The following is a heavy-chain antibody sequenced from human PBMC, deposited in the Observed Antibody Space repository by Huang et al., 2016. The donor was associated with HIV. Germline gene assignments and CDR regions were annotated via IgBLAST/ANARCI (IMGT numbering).Heavy chain of an antibody. V-gene: IGHV4-34*01. Sequence: QVQLQQWGAGLLRPSETLSLTCAVYGGSFSGYYGTWIRQPPGKGLEWIGEINHSEGTNDNPSLKSRVTISVDTSRNQFSLTLTSVTAADTAVYYCARGQGGYYYYMDVWGKGTTVTVSS. CDR2: INHSEGT. CDR1: GGSFSGYY. J-gene: IGHJ6*03. CDR3: ARGQGGYYYYMDV.